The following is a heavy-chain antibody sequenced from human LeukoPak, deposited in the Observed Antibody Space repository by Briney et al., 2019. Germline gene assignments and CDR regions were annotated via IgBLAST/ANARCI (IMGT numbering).Heavy chain of an antibody. CDR1: GFTFSSYG. CDR3: ARDLEYSSSSGGMDV. CDR2: IWYDGSNK. V-gene: IGHV3-33*01. Sequence: GTSLRLSCAASGFTFSSYGMHWVRQAPGKGLEWVAVIWYDGSNKYYADSVKGRFTISRDNSKNTLYLQMNSLRAEDTAVYYCARDLEYSSSSGGMDVWGQGTTVTVSS. D-gene: IGHD6-6*01. J-gene: IGHJ6*02.